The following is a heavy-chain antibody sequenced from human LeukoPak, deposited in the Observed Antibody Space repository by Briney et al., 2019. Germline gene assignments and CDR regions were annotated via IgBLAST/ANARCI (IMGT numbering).Heavy chain of an antibody. V-gene: IGHV4-59*08. J-gene: IGHJ4*02. CDR1: GGSFSGYY. CDR3: ARQSRDGYNEDYFDY. D-gene: IGHD5-24*01. CDR2: IYYSGST. Sequence: SETLSLTCAVYGGSFSGYYWSWIRQPPGKGLEWIGYIYYSGSTNYNPSLKSRVTISVDTSKNQFSLKLSSVTAADTAVYYCARQSRDGYNEDYFDYWGQGTLVTVSS.